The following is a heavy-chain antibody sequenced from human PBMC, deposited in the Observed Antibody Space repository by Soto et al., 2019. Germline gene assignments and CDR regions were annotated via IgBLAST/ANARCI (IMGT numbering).Heavy chain of an antibody. D-gene: IGHD3-22*01. V-gene: IGHV3-15*07. CDR2: IKSETSGGAA. Sequence: EVQLVESGGGLVKPGGSLRLSCAASDFTCTAAWMHWVRQAPGKGLELVGRIKSETSGGAADYAVPVKGRFTISSDDSRNTLYLQMNSLKTEDTAVYYCTTDAAQNDGRGNYYEGAYWGQGTLVTVSS. CDR1: DFTCTAAW. J-gene: IGHJ4*02. CDR3: TTDAAQNDGRGNYYEGAY.